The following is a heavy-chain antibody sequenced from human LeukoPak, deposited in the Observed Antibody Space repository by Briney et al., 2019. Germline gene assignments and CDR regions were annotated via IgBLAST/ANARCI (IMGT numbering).Heavy chain of an antibody. D-gene: IGHD5-18*01. J-gene: IGHJ4*02. CDR3: AKDPLNTVMVSPTFDY. V-gene: IGHV3-23*01. CDR2: ISGSGGST. Sequence: TGGSLRLSCAASGFTFSSYAMSWVRQAPGKGLEWVSAISGSGGSTYYADSVKGRFTISRDNSKNTLYLQMNSLRAEDTAVYYCAKDPLNTVMVSPTFDYWGQGTLVTVSS. CDR1: GFTFSSYA.